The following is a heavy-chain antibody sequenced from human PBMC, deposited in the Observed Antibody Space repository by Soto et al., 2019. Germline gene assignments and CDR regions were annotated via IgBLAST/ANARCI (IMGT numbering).Heavy chain of an antibody. V-gene: IGHV4-61*01. Sequence: QVHLQESGPGLVKPSETLSLTCTVSGGSVSTGSHYWSWIRQPPGKGLEWIAYIYYTGSTSYNPSLKSRVTISVDTSKNQFSLKLGSVTAADTAVYYCARDEARGAYNYFAPWGQGTLVTVSS. CDR1: GGSVSTGSHY. J-gene: IGHJ5*02. CDR2: IYYTGST. CDR3: ARDEARGAYNYFAP. D-gene: IGHD2-15*01.